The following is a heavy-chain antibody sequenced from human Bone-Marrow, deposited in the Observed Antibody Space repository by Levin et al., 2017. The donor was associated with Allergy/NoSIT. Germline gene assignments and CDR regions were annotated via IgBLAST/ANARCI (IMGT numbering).Heavy chain of an antibody. V-gene: IGHV1-8*01. CDR3: ARNPAQTGYFNY. J-gene: IGHJ4*02. CDR1: GYTFTSYD. CDR2: MNPNSGNT. Sequence: ASVKVSCKASGYTFTSYDINWVRQATGQGLEWMGWMNPNSGNTGYAQKFQGRVTMTRNTSISTAYMELNSLRSGDTAVYYCARNPAQTGYFNYWGQGTLVTVSS.